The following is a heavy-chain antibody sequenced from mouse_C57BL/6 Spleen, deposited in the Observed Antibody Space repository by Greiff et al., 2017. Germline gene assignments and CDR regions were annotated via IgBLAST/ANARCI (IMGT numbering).Heavy chain of an antibody. D-gene: IGHD3-3*01. CDR2: ISDGGSYT. CDR1: GFTFSRYA. V-gene: IGHV5-4*01. CDR3: ARDGDGGFAY. Sequence: EVKLMESGGGLVKPGGSLKLSCAASGFTFSRYAMSWVRQTPEKRLEWVATISDGGSYTYYPDNVKGRFTISRDNAKNNLYLQMSHLKSEDTAMYYCARDGDGGFAYWGQGTLVTVSA. J-gene: IGHJ3*01.